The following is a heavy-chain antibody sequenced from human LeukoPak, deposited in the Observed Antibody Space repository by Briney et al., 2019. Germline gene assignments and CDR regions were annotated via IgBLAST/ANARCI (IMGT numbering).Heavy chain of an antibody. Sequence: PGRSLRLSCSGSGFTFGDFALTWVRQAPGKGLEWVSSISSSGGSTYYADSEKGRFTISRDNSKNTLYLQMNSLRAEDTAVYYCAKGRGIVAFDPWGQGTLVTVSS. J-gene: IGHJ5*02. CDR3: AKGRGIVAFDP. V-gene: IGHV3-23*01. CDR1: GFTFGDFA. CDR2: ISSSGGST. D-gene: IGHD2-15*01.